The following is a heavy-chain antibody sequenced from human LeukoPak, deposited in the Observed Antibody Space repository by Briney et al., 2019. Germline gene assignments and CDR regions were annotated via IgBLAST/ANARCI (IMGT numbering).Heavy chain of an antibody. CDR2: VDPEDGET. Sequence: ASVKVSCKVSGYTFTDYYMHWVQQAPGKGLEWMGLVDPEDGETIYAEKFQGRVTITADTSTDTAYMELSSLRSEDTAVYYCTSGAARKWFDPWGQGTLGTVSS. V-gene: IGHV1-69-2*01. D-gene: IGHD6-6*01. CDR3: TSGAARKWFDP. J-gene: IGHJ5*02. CDR1: GYTFTDYY.